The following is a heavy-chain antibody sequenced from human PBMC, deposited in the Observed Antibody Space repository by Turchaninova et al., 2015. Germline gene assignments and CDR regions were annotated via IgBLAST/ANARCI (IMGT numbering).Heavy chain of an antibody. D-gene: IGHD5-18*01. Sequence: VELVQSGAEVKPPGASVRVCSKTSSYIFTHHYMTRVRQAPGQGLEWMRRITPSRGDTRYAQKFQGRVTMTSDTSTSTVYMELSSLRSEDTAVYYCARDLRLSDTAMVLFYFDYWGQGTLVTVSS. CDR2: ITPSRGDT. V-gene: IGHV1-46*01. CDR1: SYIFTHHY. J-gene: IGHJ4*02. CDR3: ARDLRLSDTAMVLFYFDY.